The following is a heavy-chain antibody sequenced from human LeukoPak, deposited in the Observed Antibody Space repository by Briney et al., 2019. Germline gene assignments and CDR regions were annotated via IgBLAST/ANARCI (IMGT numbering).Heavy chain of an antibody. Sequence: GGSLRLSCAASGFTFSSYDMHWVRQAPGKGLEWVAVIWYDESNKYYVDSVRGRFTISRDNSKNTLCLQMNSLRAEDTAVYYCARGRSGSLDCFDYWGQGTLVTVSS. V-gene: IGHV3-33*01. CDR2: IWYDESNK. D-gene: IGHD1-26*01. CDR3: ARGRSGSLDCFDY. J-gene: IGHJ4*02. CDR1: GFTFSSYD.